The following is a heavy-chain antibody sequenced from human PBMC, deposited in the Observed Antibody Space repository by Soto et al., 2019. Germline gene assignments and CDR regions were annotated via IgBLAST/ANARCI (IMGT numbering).Heavy chain of an antibody. Sequence: ASVKVSCKASGYTFSGYYIHWVRQAPGQGLEWMGWINPNSGGTNNAQKFQGRVTMTRDTSISTVYMELSSLRSDDTAVYYCARDLFVIEIYDADVASYNYGMDVWGQGTTVTVSS. CDR1: GYTFSGYY. D-gene: IGHD5-12*01. V-gene: IGHV1-2*02. CDR3: ARDLFVIEIYDADVASYNYGMDV. CDR2: INPNSGGT. J-gene: IGHJ6*02.